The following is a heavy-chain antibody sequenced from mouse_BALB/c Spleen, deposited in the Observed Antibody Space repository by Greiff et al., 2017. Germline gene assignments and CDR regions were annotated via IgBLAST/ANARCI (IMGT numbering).Heavy chain of an antibody. V-gene: IGHV5-17*02. D-gene: IGHD3-1*01. CDR3: ASQGLARYFDV. CDR2: ISSGSSTI. CDR1: GFTFSSFG. Sequence: EVKLVESGGGLVQPGGSRKLSCAASGFTFSSFGMHWVRQAPEKGLEWVAYISSGSSTIYYADTVKGRFTISRDNPKNTLFLQMTSLRSEDTAMYYCASQGLARYFDVWGAGTTVTVSS. J-gene: IGHJ1*01.